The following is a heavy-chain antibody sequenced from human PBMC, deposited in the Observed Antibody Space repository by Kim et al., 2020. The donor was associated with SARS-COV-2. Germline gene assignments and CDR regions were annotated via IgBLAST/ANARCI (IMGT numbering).Heavy chain of an antibody. Sequence: YADSVKGRFTISRDNAKNTLYLQLNSLGAEDTAVYYCARGKDRVGGTNDYWGQGTLVTVSS. D-gene: IGHD1-26*01. CDR3: ARGKDRVGGTNDY. J-gene: IGHJ4*02. V-gene: IGHV3-74*01.